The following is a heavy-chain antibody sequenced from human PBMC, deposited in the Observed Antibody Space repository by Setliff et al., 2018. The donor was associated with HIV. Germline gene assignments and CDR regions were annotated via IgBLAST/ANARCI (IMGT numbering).Heavy chain of an antibody. Sequence: GRSLRLSCAASGFTFSSYWMSWVRQAPGKGLEWVANIKEDGSEKYYVDSVRGRFTISRDNAKNSLYLKMNSLRAEDTAVYYCAKCLKGAFDIWGQGTMVTVSS. D-gene: IGHD2-2*01. V-gene: IGHV3-7*01. CDR2: IKEDGSEK. J-gene: IGHJ3*02. CDR3: AKCLKGAFDI. CDR1: GFTFSSYW.